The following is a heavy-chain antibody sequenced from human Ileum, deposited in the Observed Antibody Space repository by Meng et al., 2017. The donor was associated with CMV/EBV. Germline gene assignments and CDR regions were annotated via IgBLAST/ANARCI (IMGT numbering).Heavy chain of an antibody. D-gene: IGHD3-9*01. CDR1: GAPISGSSYY. CDR3: ARFDILTGFAIDH. Sequence: QLQLQEAGPGLVKPSETLSLTCTVSGAPISGSSYYWGWVRQSPGKELDWIGSVYHTGRIYHNPSLKSRVTISIHTSKNQFSLKLSSVTVADTALYYCARFDILTGFAIDHWGQGPLVTVSS. J-gene: IGHJ4*02. CDR2: VYHTGRI. V-gene: IGHV4-39*07.